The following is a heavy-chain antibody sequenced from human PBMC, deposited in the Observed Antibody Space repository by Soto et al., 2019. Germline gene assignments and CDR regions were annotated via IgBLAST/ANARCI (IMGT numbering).Heavy chain of an antibody. CDR1: GGSISRYY. J-gene: IGHJ5*02. V-gene: IGHV4-59*01. Sequence: QVQLQESGPGVVKASETLSLTCSVSGGSISRYYWSWLRQPPGKGLEWIGYAYYSGDTGYNPSLQSRVTMAVDTSKNQVSLKLTSVTAADTAVYYCARDRSTYGWGGTGEVKENWFDPWGQGALVTVSS. CDR2: AYYSGDT. D-gene: IGHD2-8*01. CDR3: ARDRSTYGWGGTGEVKENWFDP.